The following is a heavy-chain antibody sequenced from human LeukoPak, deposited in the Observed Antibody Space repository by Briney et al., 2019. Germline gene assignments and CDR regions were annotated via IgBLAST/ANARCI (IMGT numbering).Heavy chain of an antibody. Sequence: TSETLSLTCTVSGGSISSSSYYWGWIRQPPGKGLEWIGSIYYSGSTYYNPSLKSRVTISVDTSKNQFSLKLSSVTAADTAVYYCARLYSSSWYGLGAFDIWGQGTMVTVSS. J-gene: IGHJ3*02. CDR3: ARLYSSSWYGLGAFDI. D-gene: IGHD6-13*01. V-gene: IGHV4-39*01. CDR2: IYYSGST. CDR1: GGSISSSSYY.